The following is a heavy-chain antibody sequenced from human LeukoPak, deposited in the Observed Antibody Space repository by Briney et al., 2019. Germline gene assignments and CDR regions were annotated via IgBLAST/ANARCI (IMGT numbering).Heavy chain of an antibody. CDR1: GFTFSSYT. V-gene: IGHV3-48*01. CDR2: ISLSGGTI. Sequence: PGGSLRLSCAASGFTFSSYTMNWVRQAPGKGLEWVSYISLSGGTIYYADSVKGRFTISRDDAKNSLYLQMNSLRAEDTAVYYCARGPSGEASWGQGTLVSVSS. J-gene: IGHJ4*02. D-gene: IGHD2-15*01. CDR3: ARGPSGEAS.